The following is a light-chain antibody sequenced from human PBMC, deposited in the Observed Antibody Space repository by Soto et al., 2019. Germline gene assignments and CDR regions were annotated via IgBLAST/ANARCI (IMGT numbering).Light chain of an antibody. CDR2: GAS. J-gene: IGKJ4*01. V-gene: IGKV3-15*01. Sequence: ETVMTQSPVTLSVSPGEGATLSCRASQSVRRNLAWYQQRPGQAPRLLIYGASTRATGIPARFSGSGSGTEFTLTIRSLQSEDFAVYYCQQYDVWPPLTFGGGTKVEIK. CDR1: QSVRRN. CDR3: QQYDVWPPLT.